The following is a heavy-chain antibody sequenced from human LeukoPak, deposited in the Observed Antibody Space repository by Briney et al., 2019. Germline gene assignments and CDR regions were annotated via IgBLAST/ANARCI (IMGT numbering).Heavy chain of an antibody. D-gene: IGHD2-15*01. J-gene: IGHJ5*02. CDR1: GFTVSSNY. CDR3: ARGTPGVVVAATGNWFDP. V-gene: IGHV3-66*01. Sequence: GGSLRLSCAASGFTVSSNYVSWVRQAPGKGLEWVSVIYSGGSTYYADSVKGRFTISRDNSKNTLYLQMSSLRAEDTAVYYCARGTPGVVVAATGNWFDPWGQGTLVTVSS. CDR2: IYSGGST.